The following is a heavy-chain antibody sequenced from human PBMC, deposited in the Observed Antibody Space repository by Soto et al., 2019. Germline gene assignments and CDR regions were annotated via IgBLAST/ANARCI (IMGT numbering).Heavy chain of an antibody. J-gene: IGHJ5*02. D-gene: IGHD3-10*01. Sequence: QLQLQESGSGLVKPSQTLSLTCAVSGGSISSGGYSWSWIRQPPGKGLGWIGYIYHSGSTYYNPSLRRRVALSVDRSKNQSSLKLSSVTAADTAVYYCARGDGGWFDPWGQGTLVTVSS. CDR2: IYHSGST. V-gene: IGHV4-30-2*01. CDR1: GGSISSGGYS. CDR3: ARGDGGWFDP.